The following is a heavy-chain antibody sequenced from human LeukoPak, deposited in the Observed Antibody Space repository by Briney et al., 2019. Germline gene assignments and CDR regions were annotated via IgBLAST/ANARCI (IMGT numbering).Heavy chain of an antibody. D-gene: IGHD4-17*01. V-gene: IGHV5-51*01. CDR3: VRLDDYGDNREGEYYFEY. CDR2: IYPADSDT. J-gene: IGHJ4*02. CDR1: GYTFSIFW. Sequence: GESLNISCKGSGYTFSIFWIGWARQMPGKGLEWMGIIYPADSDTRYSPSFQGQVTISADKSTNTAYLQWRSLRASDTAMYYCVRLDDYGDNREGEYYFEYWGQGTLVTVSS.